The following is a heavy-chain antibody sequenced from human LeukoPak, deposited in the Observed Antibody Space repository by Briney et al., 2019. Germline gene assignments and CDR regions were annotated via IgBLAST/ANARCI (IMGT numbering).Heavy chain of an antibody. V-gene: IGHV3-30-3*01. CDR2: ISYDGSNK. CDR1: GFTFSSYA. D-gene: IGHD4-11*01. CDR3: AGGGTPSPINLYSNYSVLCYFDY. J-gene: IGHJ4*02. Sequence: GGSLRLSCAASGFTFSSYAMHWVRQAPGKGLEWVAVISYDGSNKYYADSVKGRFTISRDNSKNTLYLQMNSLRAEDTAVYYCAGGGTPSPINLYSNYSVLCYFDYWGQGTLVTVSS.